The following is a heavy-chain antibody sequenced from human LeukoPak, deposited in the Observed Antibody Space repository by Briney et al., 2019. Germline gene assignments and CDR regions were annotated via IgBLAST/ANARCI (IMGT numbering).Heavy chain of an antibody. CDR1: GSTFTSYG. V-gene: IGHV1-18*01. D-gene: IGHD6-13*01. CDR3: VSTPGYSSSWYTYFQH. CDR2: ISAYNGNT. J-gene: IGHJ1*01. Sequence: ASVKVSCKASGSTFTSYGISWVRQAPGQGLEWMGWISAYNGNTNYAQKLQGRVTMTTDTSTSTAYMELRSLRSDDTAVYYCVSTPGYSSSWYTYFQHWGQGTLVTVSS.